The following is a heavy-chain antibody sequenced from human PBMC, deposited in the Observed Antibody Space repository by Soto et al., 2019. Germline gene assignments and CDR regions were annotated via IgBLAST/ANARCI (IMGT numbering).Heavy chain of an antibody. D-gene: IGHD3-22*01. J-gene: IGHJ4*02. CDR3: ARGGRDYDSSGYYEPHFDY. V-gene: IGHV1-46*01. CDR1: GYTFTSYY. CDR2: INPSGGST. Sequence: ASLKVSWKASGYTFTSYYMHWVRQAPGQGLEWMGIINPSGGSTSYAQKFQGRVTMTRDTSTSTVYMELSSLRSEDTAVYYCARGGRDYDSSGYYEPHFDYWGQGTLVTVS.